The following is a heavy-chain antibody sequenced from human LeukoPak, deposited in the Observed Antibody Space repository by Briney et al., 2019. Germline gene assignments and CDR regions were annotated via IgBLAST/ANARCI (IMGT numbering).Heavy chain of an antibody. V-gene: IGHV3-15*01. CDR1: GFTFSNAW. Sequence: GGSLRLSCAASGFTFSNAWMSWVRQAPGKGLEWVGRIKRKTDGGTTNYAAPVKGRFTISRDDSKNTLYLQMNSLKTEDTAVYYCTTAGVVVVPADLSRPDYWGQGTLVTVSS. CDR3: TTAGVVVVPADLSRPDY. D-gene: IGHD2-2*01. CDR2: IKRKTDGGTT. J-gene: IGHJ4*02.